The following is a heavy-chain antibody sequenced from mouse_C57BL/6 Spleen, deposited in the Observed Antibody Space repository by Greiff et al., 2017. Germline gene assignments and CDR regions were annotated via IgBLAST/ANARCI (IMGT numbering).Heavy chain of an antibody. J-gene: IGHJ2*01. CDR1: GFSLTSYG. Sequence: VHLVESGPGLVQPSQSLSITCTVSGFSLTSYGVHWVRQSPGKGLEWLGVIWSGGSTDYNAAFISRLSISKDNSKSQVFFKMNSLQADDTAIYYCARKNYSNYGFDYWGQGTTLTVSS. D-gene: IGHD2-5*01. CDR2: IWSGGST. V-gene: IGHV2-2*01. CDR3: ARKNYSNYGFDY.